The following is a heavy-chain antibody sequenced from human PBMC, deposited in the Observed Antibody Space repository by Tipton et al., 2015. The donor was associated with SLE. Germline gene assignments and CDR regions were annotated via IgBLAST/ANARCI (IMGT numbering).Heavy chain of an antibody. Sequence: LRLSCAVSGGSINSGDYSWSWIRQPPGKGLEWIGYIFHSGNAYCNPSLKSRVTISVDMSRNQFSLRLDSVTAADTALYYCARGEMDVFDIWGQGTVVSVSS. V-gene: IGHV4-30-2*01. CDR2: IFHSGNA. J-gene: IGHJ3*02. CDR1: GGSINSGDYS. CDR3: ARGEMDVFDI.